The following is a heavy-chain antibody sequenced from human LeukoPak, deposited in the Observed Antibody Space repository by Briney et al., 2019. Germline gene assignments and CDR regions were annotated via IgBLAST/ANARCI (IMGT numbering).Heavy chain of an antibody. CDR3: AREGSSYGIDY. D-gene: IGHD5-18*01. J-gene: IGHJ4*02. CDR2: ISGSGDNT. Sequence: GGSLRLSCAASGFTFSSYAMSWVRQAPGKGLEWVSGISGSGDNTYYADSVKGRFTISRDNSKNTLYLQMNSLRAEDTAVYYCAREGSSYGIDYWGQGTLVTVSS. V-gene: IGHV3-23*01. CDR1: GFTFSSYA.